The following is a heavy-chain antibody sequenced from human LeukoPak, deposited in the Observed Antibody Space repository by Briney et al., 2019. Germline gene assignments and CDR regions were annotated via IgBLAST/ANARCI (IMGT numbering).Heavy chain of an antibody. CDR1: GYTLTELS. V-gene: IGHV1-24*01. J-gene: IGHJ1*01. CDR3: ATDRVSRGDYYDSSGYYYSAFQH. Sequence: ASVKVSCKVSGYTLTELSMHWVRQAPGKGLEWMGGFDPEDGETIYAQKFQGRVTMTEDTSTDTAYMELSSLRSEDTAVYYCATDRVSRGDYYDSSGYYYSAFQHWGQGTLVTVSS. CDR2: FDPEDGET. D-gene: IGHD3-22*01.